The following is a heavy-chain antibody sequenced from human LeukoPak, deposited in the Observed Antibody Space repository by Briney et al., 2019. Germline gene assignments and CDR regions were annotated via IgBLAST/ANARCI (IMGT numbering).Heavy chain of an antibody. V-gene: IGHV1-24*01. Sequence: ASVKVSCKVSGYTLTELSMHWARQAPGKGLEWMGGFDPEDGETIYAQKFQGRVTMTEDTSTDTAYMELSSLRSEDTAVYYCATAYSGSYWIDYWGQGTLVTVSS. CDR1: GYTLTELS. D-gene: IGHD1-26*01. CDR3: ATAYSGSYWIDY. J-gene: IGHJ4*02. CDR2: FDPEDGET.